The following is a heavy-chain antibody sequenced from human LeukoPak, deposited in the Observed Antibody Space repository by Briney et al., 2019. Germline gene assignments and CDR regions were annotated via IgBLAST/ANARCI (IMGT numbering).Heavy chain of an antibody. CDR1: GFTFSTHG. CDR2: IGTTDI. J-gene: IGHJ4*02. V-gene: IGHV3-23*01. CDR3: AKSPGGWYHDY. D-gene: IGHD6-19*01. Sequence: GGSLRLSCEGSGFTFSTHGMSWVRQAPGKGLEWVSSIGTTDIFFAGSVKGRFAISRDNSKNMLYLQMTSLRGEDTAIYYCAKSPGGWYHDYWGQGTLVTVSS.